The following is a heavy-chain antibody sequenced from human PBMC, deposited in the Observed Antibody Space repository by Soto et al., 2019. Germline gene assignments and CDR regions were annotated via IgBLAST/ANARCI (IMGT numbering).Heavy chain of an antibody. CDR1: GGSFSGYY. V-gene: IGHV4-34*01. Sequence: PPETLSLTCAVYGGSFSGYYWSWIRQPPGKGLEWIGEINHSGSTNYNPSLKSRVTISVDTSKNQFSLKLSSVTAADTAVYYCARGDGKIAVADAFDIWGQGTMVTVSS. CDR3: ARGDGKIAVADAFDI. CDR2: INHSGST. J-gene: IGHJ3*02. D-gene: IGHD6-19*01.